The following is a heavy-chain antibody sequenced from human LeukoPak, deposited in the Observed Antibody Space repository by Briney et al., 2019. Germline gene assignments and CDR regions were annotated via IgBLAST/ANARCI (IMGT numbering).Heavy chain of an antibody. Sequence: GGSLRLSCAASGFTFSSYGMHWVRQAPGKGLEWVSLIYSGGSTYYADSVKGRFTISRDNSKNTLYLQMNSLRAEDTAIYYCASQIRNGYNQYYYYYMDVWGKGTTVTISS. J-gene: IGHJ6*03. CDR1: GFTFSSYG. CDR3: ASQIRNGYNQYYYYYMDV. D-gene: IGHD5-24*01. CDR2: IYSGGST. V-gene: IGHV3-66*04.